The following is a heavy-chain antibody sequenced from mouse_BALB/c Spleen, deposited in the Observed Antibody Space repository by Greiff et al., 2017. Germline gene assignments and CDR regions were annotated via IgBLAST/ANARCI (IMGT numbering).Heavy chain of an antibody. D-gene: IGHD1-1*01. V-gene: IGHV3-2*02. Sequence: ESGPGLVKPSQSLSHTCTVTGYSITSDYAWNWIRQFPGNKLEWMGYISYSGSTSYNPSLKSRISITRDTSKNQFFLQLNSVTTEDTATYYCARYDYYGSSYRDYWGQGTTLTVSS. CDR1: GYSITSDYA. J-gene: IGHJ2*01. CDR3: ARYDYYGSSYRDY. CDR2: ISYSGST.